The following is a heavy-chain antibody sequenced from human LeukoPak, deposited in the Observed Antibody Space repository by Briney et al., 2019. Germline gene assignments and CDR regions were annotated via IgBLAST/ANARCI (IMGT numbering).Heavy chain of an antibody. V-gene: IGHV1-69*13. Sequence: GASVKVSCKASGGTFSSYAISWVRQAPGQGLEWMGGIIPIFGTANYAQKFQGRVTITADESTSTAYMELSSLRSDDTAVYYCARDKEWFGELPSYFDYWGQGTLVTVSS. J-gene: IGHJ4*02. CDR3: ARDKEWFGELPSYFDY. D-gene: IGHD3-10*01. CDR2: IIPIFGTA. CDR1: GGTFSSYA.